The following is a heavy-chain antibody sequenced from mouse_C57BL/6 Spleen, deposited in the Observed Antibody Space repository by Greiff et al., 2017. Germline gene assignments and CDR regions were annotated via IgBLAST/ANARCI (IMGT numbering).Heavy chain of an antibody. CDR1: GFTFSNYW. V-gene: IGHV6-3*01. D-gene: IGHD2-5*01. J-gene: IGHJ2*01. CDR3: TRSNYVEVYYFDY. CDR2: ISLKSDNYET. Sequence: LQQSGGGLVQPGGSMKLSCVASGFTFSNYWMNWVRQSPEKGLEWVAQISLKSDNYETHYAESVKGRFTISSDDSKSSVYLQMNNLRAEDTGMYYFTRSNYVEVYYFDYWGQGTTLTVSS.